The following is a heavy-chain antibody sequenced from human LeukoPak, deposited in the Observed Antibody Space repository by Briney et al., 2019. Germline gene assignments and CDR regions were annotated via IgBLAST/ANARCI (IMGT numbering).Heavy chain of an antibody. Sequence: SETLSLTCTVSGGSISSYYWSWIRQPPGKGLEWIGYIYYSGSTNYNPSLKSRVTISVDTSKNQFSLKLSSVTAADTAVYYCARGAKRMSVYSSGWYWGYWGQGTLVTVSS. J-gene: IGHJ4*02. D-gene: IGHD6-19*01. CDR3: ARGAKRMSVYSSGWYWGY. CDR1: GGSISSYY. V-gene: IGHV4-59*12. CDR2: IYYSGST.